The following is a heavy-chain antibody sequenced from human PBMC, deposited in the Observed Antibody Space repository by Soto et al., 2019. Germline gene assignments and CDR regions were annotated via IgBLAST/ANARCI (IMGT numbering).Heavy chain of an antibody. J-gene: IGHJ4*02. CDR2: ISSSSSYI. Sequence: GGSLRLSCAASGFTFSSYSMDWVRQAPGKGLEWVSSISSSSSYIYYADSVKGRFTISRDNAKNSLYLQMNSLRAEDTAVYYCARAKGYSGYDSDYWGQGTLVNVSS. CDR3: ARAKGYSGYDSDY. CDR1: GFTFSSYS. V-gene: IGHV3-21*01. D-gene: IGHD5-12*01.